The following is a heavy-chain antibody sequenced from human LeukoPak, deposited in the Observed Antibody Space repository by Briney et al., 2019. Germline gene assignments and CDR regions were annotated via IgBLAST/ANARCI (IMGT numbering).Heavy chain of an antibody. D-gene: IGHD3-10*01. CDR1: GGSISSYY. J-gene: IGHJ4*02. CDR2: IYYSGST. Sequence: SETLSLTCTVSGGSISSYYWSWIRQPPGKGLEWIGYIYYSGSTNYNPSLKSRVTISVDTSKNQFSLKLSSVTAADTAVYYCARHRMSMVRGALNLDYWGQGTLVTVSS. CDR3: ARHRMSMVRGALNLDY. V-gene: IGHV4-59*08.